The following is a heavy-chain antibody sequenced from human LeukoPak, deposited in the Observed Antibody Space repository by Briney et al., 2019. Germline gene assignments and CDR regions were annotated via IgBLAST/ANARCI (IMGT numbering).Heavy chain of an antibody. D-gene: IGHD5-12*01. J-gene: IGHJ4*02. CDR1: GGSISSSNW. V-gene: IGHV4-4*02. CDR2: IYHSGST. Sequence: SSETLSLTCAVSGGSISSSNWWSWVRQPPGKGLEWIGEIYHSGSTNYNPSLKSRVTISVDKSKNQFSLKLSSVTAADTAVYYCARGVSSGYDTYYFDYWGQGTLVTVSS. CDR3: ARGVSSGYDTYYFDY.